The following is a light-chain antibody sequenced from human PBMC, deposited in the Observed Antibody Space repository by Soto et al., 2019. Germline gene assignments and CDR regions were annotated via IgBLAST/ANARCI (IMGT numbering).Light chain of an antibody. J-gene: IGKJ2*01. CDR1: QSVSSY. CDR3: QQRSNWPPT. CDR2: DAS. V-gene: IGKV3-11*01. Sequence: EIVLTQSPATLSLSPRERATLSCRASQSVSSYLAWYQQKPGQAPRLLIYDASNRATGIPARFSGSGSGTDFTLTISNLEPEDFAVYNCQQRSNWPPTVGQGTKLEIK.